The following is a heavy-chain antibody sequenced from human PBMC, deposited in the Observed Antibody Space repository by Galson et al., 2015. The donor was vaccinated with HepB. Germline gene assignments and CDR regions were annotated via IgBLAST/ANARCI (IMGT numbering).Heavy chain of an antibody. CDR2: ISVRTGDT. CDR3: AREGVYGDYVGFAQFFGVDV. V-gene: IGHV1-18*04. Sequence: SVKVSCKASGYRFTTYGISWVRQAPGRGLEWMGWISVRTGDTSLAQNLEDRVTMTIDTSTNTVYMELRSLRSDDTAIYYCAREGVYGDYVGFAQFFGVDVWGQGTSVIVSS. J-gene: IGHJ6*02. D-gene: IGHD4-17*01. CDR1: GYRFTTYG.